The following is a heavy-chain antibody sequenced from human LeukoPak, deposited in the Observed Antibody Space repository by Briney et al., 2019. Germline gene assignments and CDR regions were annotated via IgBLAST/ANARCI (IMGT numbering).Heavy chain of an antibody. Sequence: GGSQRLSCAASGFTFGSYAMSWVRQAPGRGLEWVSAISASGISTYYADSVKGRFTISRDKSENTLYLRMNSLRAEDTAVYYCAKGYHDSAEGHFDHWGQGTLVTVSS. CDR3: AKGYHDSAEGHFDH. CDR1: GFTFGSYA. J-gene: IGHJ4*02. D-gene: IGHD3-22*01. V-gene: IGHV3-23*01. CDR2: ISASGIST.